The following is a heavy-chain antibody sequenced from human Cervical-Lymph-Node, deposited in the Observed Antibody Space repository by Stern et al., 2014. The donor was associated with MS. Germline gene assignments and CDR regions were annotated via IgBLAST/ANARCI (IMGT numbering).Heavy chain of an antibody. CDR1: GGTFSTFA. CDR2: GAA. D-gene: IGHD6-13*01. J-gene: IGHJ5*02. V-gene: IGHV1-69*01. CDR3: TRHQEGIAAS. Sequence: QVQLVQSGAEVKKPGSSVKVSCKASGGTFSTFAISWVRQAPGQGLECGAAKSAQRFKGRVTFTADESMSTAYMELRSLRADDTGVYYCTRHQEGIAASWGQGTLVTVSS.